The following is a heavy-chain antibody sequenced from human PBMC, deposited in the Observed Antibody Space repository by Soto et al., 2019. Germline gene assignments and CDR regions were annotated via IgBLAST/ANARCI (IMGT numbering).Heavy chain of an antibody. CDR3: TTPSTPGIAVAGPIYYYYGMDV. J-gene: IGHJ6*02. CDR2: IKSKTDGGTT. V-gene: IGHV3-15*01. Sequence: PEGSLRLSCAPSRLTPSNAWMSWVRQAPGKALEWVGRIKSKTDGGTTDYAAHVKGRFTISRDDSKNTLYLQMNSLKTDDTAVSYCTTPSTPGIAVAGPIYYYYGMDVWGQGTTVTVAS. CDR1: RLTPSNAW. D-gene: IGHD6-13*01.